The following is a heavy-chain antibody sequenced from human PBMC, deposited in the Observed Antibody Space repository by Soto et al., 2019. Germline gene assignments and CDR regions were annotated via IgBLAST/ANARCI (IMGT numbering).Heavy chain of an antibody. D-gene: IGHD3-10*01. Sequence: EVQLLESGGGLVQPGGSLRLSCAASEFNFSTYAMSWVRQAPGKGLEWVSAILGSGDSTYYADSVKGRFTISRDNSGNSLYLQMNSLRAEGTAVYYCAKETIRGVNFDYWCQGTLVTVSS. CDR1: EFNFSTYA. J-gene: IGHJ4*02. CDR2: ILGSGDST. CDR3: AKETIRGVNFDY. V-gene: IGHV3-23*01.